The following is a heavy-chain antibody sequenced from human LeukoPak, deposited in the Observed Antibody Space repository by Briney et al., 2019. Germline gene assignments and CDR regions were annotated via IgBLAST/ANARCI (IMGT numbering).Heavy chain of an antibody. J-gene: IGHJ4*02. V-gene: IGHV4-39*07. CDR1: GGSISSSSYY. D-gene: IGHD6-13*01. Sequence: ASETLSLTCTVSGGSISSSSYYWGWIRQPPGKGLEWIGSIYYSGSTYYNPSLKSRVTISVDTSKNQFSLKLSFVTAADTAVYYCARAGYSSSFDYWGQGTLVTVSS. CDR2: IYYSGST. CDR3: ARAGYSSSFDY.